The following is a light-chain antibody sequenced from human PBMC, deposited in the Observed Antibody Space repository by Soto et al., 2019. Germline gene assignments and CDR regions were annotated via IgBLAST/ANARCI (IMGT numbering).Light chain of an antibody. CDR1: QSVSSN. CDR2: GAS. Sequence: EIVMTQSPATLSVSPGERATLSCRASQSVSSNLAWYQQKPGQAPRLLIYGASTRATGIPARFSGSASGTEFTLTISSLQSEDFAVYYCQQYNNWPWYTFGQGTKLEIK. J-gene: IGKJ2*01. CDR3: QQYNNWPWYT. V-gene: IGKV3-15*01.